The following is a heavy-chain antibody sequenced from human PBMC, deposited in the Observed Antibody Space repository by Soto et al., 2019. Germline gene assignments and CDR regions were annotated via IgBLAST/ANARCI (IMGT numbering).Heavy chain of an antibody. V-gene: IGHV3-30-3*01. CDR2: ISYDGSTQ. CDR1: GFSLDDYS. J-gene: IGHJ3*02. D-gene: IGHD1-1*01. Sequence: QVQLVESGGGVVQPGRSLRLSCVALGFSLDDYSLHWVRQAPGKGLEWVSLISYDGSTQYYADSVKGRFTISRDSAKNTLFLEVTSLRPEDTAVYYCARPPIQSAWNDGFDIWGRGTMVTVSS. CDR3: ARPPIQSAWNDGFDI.